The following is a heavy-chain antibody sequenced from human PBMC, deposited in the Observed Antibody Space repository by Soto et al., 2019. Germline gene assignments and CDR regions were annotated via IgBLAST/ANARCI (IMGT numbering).Heavy chain of an antibody. CDR2: TSFDETNK. V-gene: IGHV3-30*03. Sequence: HVQLVESGGGVVQPGRSLRLSCAASGFTFRNYGMHWVRQAPGKGLEWVAVTSFDETNKFYADSVKGRFTISRDNSKKXXXXHEXXXFTTPGHHSHXXLXRXXNRLRAEDTAVFYCARHGGYCRGGTCRPPVGGMELWGQGTTVTVSS. CDR1: GFTFRNYG. J-gene: IGHJ6*02. CDR3: XLXRXXNRLRAEDTAVFYCARHGGYCRGGTCRPPVGGMEL. D-gene: IGHD1-26*01.